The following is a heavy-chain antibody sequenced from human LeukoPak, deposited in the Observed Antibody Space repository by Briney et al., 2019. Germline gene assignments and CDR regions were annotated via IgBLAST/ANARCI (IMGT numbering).Heavy chain of an antibody. J-gene: IGHJ4*02. V-gene: IGHV1-69*13. CDR2: IIPIFGTA. CDR3: ARDTGVDTGGGGFGY. CDR1: GGTFSSYA. D-gene: IGHD5-18*01. Sequence: ASVKVSCKASGGTFSSYAISWVRQAPGQGLEWMGGIIPIFGTANYAQKFRGRVTITADESTSTAYMELSSLRSEDTAVYYCARDTGVDTGGGGFGYWGQGTLVTVSS.